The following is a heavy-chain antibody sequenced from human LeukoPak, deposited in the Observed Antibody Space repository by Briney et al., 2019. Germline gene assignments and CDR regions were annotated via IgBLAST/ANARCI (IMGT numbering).Heavy chain of an antibody. V-gene: IGHV3-33*01. CDR3: ARDRIRYYYYGMDV. D-gene: IGHD1-20*01. Sequence: GGSLRLSCAASGFTFSSYGMHWVRQAPGKGLEWVAVIRYDGSNKYYADSVKGRFTISRDNSKNTLYLQMNSLRAEDTAVYYCARDRIRYYYYGMDVWGQGTTVTVSS. J-gene: IGHJ6*02. CDR2: IRYDGSNK. CDR1: GFTFSSYG.